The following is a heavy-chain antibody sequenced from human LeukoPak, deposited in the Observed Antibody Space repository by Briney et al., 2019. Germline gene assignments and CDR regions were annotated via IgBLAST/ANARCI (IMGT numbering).Heavy chain of an antibody. J-gene: IGHJ4*02. Sequence: GGSLRLSCAASGFTFSSYSMNWVRQAPGKGLEWVSSISSGSSYIYYADSVKGRFTISRDNAKNSLYLQMNSLRAEDTAVYYCARGTYSSGWYEGYFDYWGQGTLVTVSS. CDR3: ARGTYSSGWYEGYFDY. CDR1: GFTFSSYS. V-gene: IGHV3-21*01. D-gene: IGHD6-19*01. CDR2: ISSGSSYI.